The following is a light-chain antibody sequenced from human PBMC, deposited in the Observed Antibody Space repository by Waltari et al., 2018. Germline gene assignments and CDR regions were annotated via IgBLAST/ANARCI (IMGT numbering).Light chain of an antibody. CDR1: QSVSSSY. J-gene: IGKJ2*01. CDR2: GAS. Sequence: EIVLTQSPGTLSLSPGERATLSCRASQSVSSSYLAWYQQKPGQAPRLLISGASSRATGMADRFSGSGSGTDFTLTISRLEPEDVAVYYWQQYGSSPPNTFGQGTKLEIK. CDR3: QQYGSSPPNT. V-gene: IGKV3-20*01.